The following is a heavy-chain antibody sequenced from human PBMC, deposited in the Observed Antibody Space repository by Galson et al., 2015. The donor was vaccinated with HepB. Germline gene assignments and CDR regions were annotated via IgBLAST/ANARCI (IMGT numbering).Heavy chain of an antibody. CDR2: IIPIFGTA. J-gene: IGHJ6*02. Sequence: SVKVSCKASGGTFSSYAISWVRQAPGQGLEWMGGIIPIFGTANYAQKFQGRVTITADESTSTAYMELSSLRSEDTAVYYCARRLGDFWRGSGYYYGMDVWGQGTTVTVSS. V-gene: IGHV1-69*13. D-gene: IGHD3-3*01. CDR1: GGTFSSYA. CDR3: ARRLGDFWRGSGYYYGMDV.